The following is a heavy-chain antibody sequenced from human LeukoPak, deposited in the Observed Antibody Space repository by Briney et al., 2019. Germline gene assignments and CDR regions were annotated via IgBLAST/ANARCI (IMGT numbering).Heavy chain of an antibody. CDR2: ISRSSRYI. J-gene: IGHJ4*02. D-gene: IGHD6-13*01. V-gene: IGHV3-21*01. CDR3: ARYSSSLNY. CDR1: GFTFRSYS. Sequence: GGSLSLSCAASGFTFRSYSMKGVRGAREEGVEWVSSISRSSRYIYYADSVKGRFTISRDNAKNSLYLQMTRLRAEDTAVNYCARYSSSLNYWGQGTLVTVSS.